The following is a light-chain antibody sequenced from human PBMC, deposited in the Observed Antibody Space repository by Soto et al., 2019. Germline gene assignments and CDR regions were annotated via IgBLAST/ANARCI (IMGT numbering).Light chain of an antibody. V-gene: IGKV3-15*01. CDR1: QSVRSN. Sequence: EIVMTQSPATLSVSPGERATLSCRASQSVRSNLAWYQLKPGQAPRLLIIGASTRAAAIPARFSGSGSGTEFTFTISSLQSEDFAVYYCQQYQDWPPLTFGGGTKVEIK. J-gene: IGKJ4*01. CDR3: QQYQDWPPLT. CDR2: GAS.